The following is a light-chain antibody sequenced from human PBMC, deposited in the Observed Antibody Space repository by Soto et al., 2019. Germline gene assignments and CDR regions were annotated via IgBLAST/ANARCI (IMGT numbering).Light chain of an antibody. V-gene: IGKV1-5*01. CDR1: QTIYGW. Sequence: DIQMTQSPSTLSASVGDRVTITCRASQTIYGWLAWYQQQPGKAPNLLIYDASNLETGVPPRFSGSQSGTEFTLTISSLQPDDFATYYCQQYSGCSLTFGGGTKVDIK. CDR2: DAS. CDR3: QQYSGCSLT. J-gene: IGKJ4*01.